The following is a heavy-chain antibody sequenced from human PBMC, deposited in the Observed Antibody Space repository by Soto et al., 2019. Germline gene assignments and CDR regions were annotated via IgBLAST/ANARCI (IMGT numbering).Heavy chain of an antibody. J-gene: IGHJ2*01. CDR2: ISGSGGST. Sequence: EVQLLESGGGLVQPGGSLRLSCAASGFTFSSYAMSWVRQAPGKGLEWVSAISGSGGSTYYADSVKGRFTISRDNSKNTLYLQMNSLRADDTAVYYCAKDRGRLWYFDLWGRGTLVTVSS. CDR1: GFTFSSYA. D-gene: IGHD3-10*01. CDR3: AKDRGRLWYFDL. V-gene: IGHV3-23*01.